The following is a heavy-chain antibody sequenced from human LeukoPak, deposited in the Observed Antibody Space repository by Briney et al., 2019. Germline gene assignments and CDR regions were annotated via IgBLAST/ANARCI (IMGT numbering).Heavy chain of an antibody. V-gene: IGHV4-39*07. D-gene: IGHD3-10*01. CDR1: GGSIGSYY. CDR2: IYYSGST. J-gene: IGHJ4*02. CDR3: AREGGYYGSGSYFDY. Sequence: SETLSLTCTVSGGSIGSYYWSWIRQPPGKGLEWIGSIYYSGSTYYNPSLKSRVTISVDTSKNQFSLKLSSVTAADTAVYYCAREGGYYGSGSYFDYWGQGTLVTVSS.